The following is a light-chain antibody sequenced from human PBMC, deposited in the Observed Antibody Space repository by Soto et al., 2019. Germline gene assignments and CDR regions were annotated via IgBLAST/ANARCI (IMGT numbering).Light chain of an antibody. CDR1: QSISSW. V-gene: IGKV1-5*03. Sequence: DIQMTQSPSTLSASVGDRVTITCRASQSISSWLAWYQQKPGKAPNLLIYKASSLQSGVPSRFTGSGSGPEFTLTISSLQPDDFATYYCQQYDSYSLTFGGGTKVEIK. CDR2: KAS. CDR3: QQYDSYSLT. J-gene: IGKJ4*01.